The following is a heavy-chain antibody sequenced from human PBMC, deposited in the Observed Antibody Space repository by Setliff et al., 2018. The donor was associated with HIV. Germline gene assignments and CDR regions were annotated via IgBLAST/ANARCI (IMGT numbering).Heavy chain of an antibody. CDR2: IYSGVTT. V-gene: IGHV3-66*02. CDR3: ARSSGWYYFDR. Sequence: GGSLRLSCVASGISVSGNYMSWVRQAPGKGLEWVSVIYSGVTTHYADSVKGRFTISRDNSVNTLFLQIISLRVEDTAVYYCARSSGWYYFDRWGQGTLVTVSS. J-gene: IGHJ4*02. D-gene: IGHD6-19*01. CDR1: GISVSGNY.